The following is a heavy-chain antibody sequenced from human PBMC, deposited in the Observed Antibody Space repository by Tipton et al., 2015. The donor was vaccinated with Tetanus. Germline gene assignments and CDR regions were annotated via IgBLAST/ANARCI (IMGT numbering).Heavy chain of an antibody. CDR3: ARAAGFLGLTHDF. Sequence: GLVKPSQTLSLTCNVSGGSLSSGDYYWSWIRKPPGKDLEWIGYIYQTGTTYYNPSLKGRVTISMGRSNTQFSLRLDSLTAADTAVYYCARAAGFLGLTHDFWGRGTLVSVSS. CDR1: GGSLSSGDYY. D-gene: IGHD2/OR15-2a*01. CDR2: IYQTGTT. J-gene: IGHJ4*02. V-gene: IGHV4-30-4*01.